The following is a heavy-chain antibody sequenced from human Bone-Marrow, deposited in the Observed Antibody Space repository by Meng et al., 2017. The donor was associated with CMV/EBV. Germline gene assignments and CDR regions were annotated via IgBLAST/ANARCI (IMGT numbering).Heavy chain of an antibody. CDR1: GGTFSSYA. CDR2: IIPIFGTA. CDR3: AREGGGYSYGTPYYYYGMDV. D-gene: IGHD5-18*01. Sequence: SVKVSCKASGGTFSSYAISWVRQAPGQGLEWMGGIIPIFGTANYAQKFQGRVTMTRDTSISTAYMELSRLRSEDTAVYYCAREGGGYSYGTPYYYYGMDVWGQGTTVTVSS. V-gene: IGHV1-69*05. J-gene: IGHJ6*02.